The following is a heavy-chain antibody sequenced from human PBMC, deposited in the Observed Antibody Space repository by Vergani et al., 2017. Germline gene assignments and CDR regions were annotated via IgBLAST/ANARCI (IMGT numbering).Heavy chain of an antibody. V-gene: IGHV4-39*01. CDR2: IYYSGST. Sequence: QLQLQESGPGLVKPSETLSLTCTVSGGSISSSSYYWGWIRQPPGKGLEWIGSIYYSGSTYYNLSLKSRVTISVDTSKNQFSLKLSSVTAADTAVYYCARHPRGGLRYYYFDYWGQGTLVTVSS. CDR3: ARHPRGGLRYYYFDY. J-gene: IGHJ4*02. CDR1: GGSISSSSYY. D-gene: IGHD4-17*01.